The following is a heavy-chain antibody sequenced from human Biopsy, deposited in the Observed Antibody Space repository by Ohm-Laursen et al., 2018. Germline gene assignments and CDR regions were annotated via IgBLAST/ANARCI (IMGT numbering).Heavy chain of an antibody. CDR1: GESFNGYY. V-gene: IGHV4-59*01. J-gene: IGHJ6*02. Sequence: SQTLSLTCAVYGESFNGYYWSWIRQTPGKGLEWIGHIYYSGSTNYNPSLKSRVTISVDTSKNQFSLRLNSVTAADTAVYYCARATNSTGWPYYYFYGMDVWGLGTTVTVSS. CDR2: IYYSGST. D-gene: IGHD2/OR15-2a*01. CDR3: ARATNSTGWPYYYFYGMDV.